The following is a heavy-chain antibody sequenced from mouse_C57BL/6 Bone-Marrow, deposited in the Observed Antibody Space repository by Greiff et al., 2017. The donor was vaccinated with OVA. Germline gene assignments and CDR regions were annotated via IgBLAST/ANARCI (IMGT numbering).Heavy chain of an antibody. V-gene: IGHV1-15*01. CDR2: IDPATGGT. D-gene: IGHD1-1*01. CDR1: GYTFTDYE. CDR3: TRGDSSYYAMDY. Sequence: QVQLQQSGAELVRPGASVTLSCKASGYTFTDYEMHWVKQTPVHGLEWIGAIDPATGGTAYNQKFKGKAILTADKSSSTAYMELSSLTSEDSAVYYCTRGDSSYYAMDYGGQGTSVTVAA. J-gene: IGHJ4*01.